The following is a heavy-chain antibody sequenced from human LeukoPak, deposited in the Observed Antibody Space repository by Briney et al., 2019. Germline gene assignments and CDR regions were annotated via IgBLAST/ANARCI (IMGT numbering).Heavy chain of an antibody. Sequence: VASVKVSCKASGYTFTGYYMHWVRQAPGQGLEWMGWINPNSGGTNYAQKFQGRVTMTRDTSINTAYMELSRLRSDDTAVYYCARTSMITFGGVIEVYALDYWGQGTLVTVSS. D-gene: IGHD3-16*02. CDR2: INPNSGGT. J-gene: IGHJ4*02. CDR3: ARTSMITFGGVIEVYALDY. V-gene: IGHV1-2*02. CDR1: GYTFTGYY.